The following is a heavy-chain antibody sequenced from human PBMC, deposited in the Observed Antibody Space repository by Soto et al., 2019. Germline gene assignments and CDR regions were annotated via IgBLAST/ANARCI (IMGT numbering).Heavy chain of an antibody. V-gene: IGHV1-69*13. CDR2: IIPIFGTA. Sequence: WASVKVSCKASGGTFSSYAISWVRQAPGQGLEWMGGIIPIFGTANYAQKFQGRVTITADESTSTAYMELSSLRSEDTAVYYCARGTLRYYDSSGYYKDFDYWGQGTLVTVSS. CDR3: ARGTLRYYDSSGYYKDFDY. D-gene: IGHD3-22*01. CDR1: GGTFSSYA. J-gene: IGHJ4*02.